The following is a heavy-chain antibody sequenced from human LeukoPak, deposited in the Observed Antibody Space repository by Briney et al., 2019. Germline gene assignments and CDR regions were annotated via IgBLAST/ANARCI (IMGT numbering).Heavy chain of an antibody. Sequence: SETLSLTCAVYGGSFSGYYWSWIRQPPGKGLEWIGEINHSGSTNYNPSLKSRVTISVDTSKNQFSLKLSSVTAADTAVNYCARALSSSWYEDYYYYMDVWGKGTTVTVSS. CDR1: GGSFSGYY. CDR3: ARALSSSWYEDYYYYMDV. CDR2: INHSGST. J-gene: IGHJ6*03. V-gene: IGHV4-34*01. D-gene: IGHD6-13*01.